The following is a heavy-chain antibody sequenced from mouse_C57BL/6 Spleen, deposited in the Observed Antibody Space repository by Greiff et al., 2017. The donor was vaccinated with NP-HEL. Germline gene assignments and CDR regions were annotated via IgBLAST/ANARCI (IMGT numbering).Heavy chain of an antibody. J-gene: IGHJ2*01. CDR3: ARGITTVVGYYFDY. CDR2: IYPSDSET. D-gene: IGHD1-1*01. V-gene: IGHV1-61*01. CDR1: GYTFTSYW. Sequence: QVQLKQPGAELVRPGSSVKLSCKASGYTFTSYWMDWVKQRPGQGLEWIGNIYPSDSETHYNQKFKDKATLTVDKSSSTAYMQLSSLTSEDSAVYYCARGITTVVGYYFDYWGQGTTLTVSS.